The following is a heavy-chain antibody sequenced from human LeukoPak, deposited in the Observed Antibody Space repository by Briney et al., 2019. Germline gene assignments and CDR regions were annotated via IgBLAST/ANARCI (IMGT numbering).Heavy chain of an antibody. CDR3: ARGRPPPGRFLPRYYYYGMDV. J-gene: IGHJ6*02. D-gene: IGHD3-3*01. CDR1: GGSFSGYY. Sequence: SETLSLTCAVYGGSFSGYYWSWIRQPPGKGLEWIGEINHSGSTNYNPSLKSRVTISVDTSKNQFSLKLSSVTAADTAVYYCARGRPPPGRFLPRYYYYGMDVWGQGTTVTVSS. CDR2: INHSGST. V-gene: IGHV4-34*01.